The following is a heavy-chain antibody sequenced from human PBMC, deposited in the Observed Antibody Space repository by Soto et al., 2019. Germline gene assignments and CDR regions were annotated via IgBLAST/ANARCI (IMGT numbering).Heavy chain of an antibody. CDR3: ARHPDYGGNYYYYGMDV. CDR1: GDSISDSSFY. D-gene: IGHD4-17*01. CDR2: IYYKGYT. J-gene: IGHJ6*02. V-gene: IGHV4-39*01. Sequence: QLQLQESGPGLVKPSETLSLTCTSSGDSISDSSFYWAWIRQPPGKGLEWIGSIYYKGYTKYNPSLDSRVTITVDTSRNQFSLRLRFVTAADTAVSFCARHPDYGGNYYYYGMDVWGPGTTVIVSS.